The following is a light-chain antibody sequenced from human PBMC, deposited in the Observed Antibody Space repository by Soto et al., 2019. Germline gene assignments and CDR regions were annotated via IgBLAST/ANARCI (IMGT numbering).Light chain of an antibody. V-gene: IGKV3-20*01. Sequence: EIVLTQSPGTLSLSPGDRATLSCRASQSLSVSYIAWYQQKPGQAPRLLIYSTSTRAAGIPDRFTGRGSGTHFTLAISRLEPEDFAVYYYHQFGDSPQTVGQGTTVEV. CDR3: HQFGDSPQT. J-gene: IGKJ1*01. CDR2: STS. CDR1: QSLSVSY.